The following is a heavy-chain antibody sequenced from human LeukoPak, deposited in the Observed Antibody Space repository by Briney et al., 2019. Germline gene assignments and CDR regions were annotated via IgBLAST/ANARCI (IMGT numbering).Heavy chain of an antibody. J-gene: IGHJ4*02. D-gene: IGHD3-10*01. CDR2: IYYSGST. CDR1: GGSISSGGYY. CDR3: ARSQNYYGSGDY. Sequence: TSETLSLTCTVSGGSISSGGYYWSWIRQHPGKGLEWIGCIYYSGSTYYNPSLKSRVTISVDTSKNQFSLKLSSVTAADTAVYYCARSQNYYGSGDYWSQGTLVTVSS. V-gene: IGHV4-31*03.